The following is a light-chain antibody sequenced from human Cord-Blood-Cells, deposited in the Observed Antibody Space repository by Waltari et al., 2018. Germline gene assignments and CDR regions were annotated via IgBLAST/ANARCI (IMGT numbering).Light chain of an antibody. CDR3: QQSYSTPYP. V-gene: IGKV1-39*01. J-gene: IGKJ2*01. Sequence: DIQMTQSPSSLSASVGDRVTITCRASQSISSYLNWYQQKPGKAPKLLIYAASSLQSGVPSMFSGSGSGTDFTLTISSLQPEDFATYYCQQSYSTPYPFGQGTKLEIK. CDR2: AAS. CDR1: QSISSY.